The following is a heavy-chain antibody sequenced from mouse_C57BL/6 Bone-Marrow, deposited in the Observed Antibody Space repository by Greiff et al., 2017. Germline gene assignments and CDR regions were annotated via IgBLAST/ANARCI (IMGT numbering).Heavy chain of an antibody. CDR3: TRDSPLCYGSSYWYVDV. D-gene: IGHD1-1*01. Sequence: EVKLVESGEGLVKPGGSLKLSCAASGFTFSSYAMSWVRQTPEKRLEWVAYISSGGDYIYYADTVKGRFTISRDNARNTLYLQMSSLKSEDTAMYYCTRDSPLCYGSSYWYVDVWGTGTTVTVSS. CDR1: GFTFSSYA. CDR2: ISSGGDYI. V-gene: IGHV5-9-1*02. J-gene: IGHJ1*03.